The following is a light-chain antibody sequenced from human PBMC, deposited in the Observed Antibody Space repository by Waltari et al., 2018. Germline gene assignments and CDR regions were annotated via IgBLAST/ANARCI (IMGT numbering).Light chain of an antibody. Sequence: EIVLTQSPVTLSLSPGERATLSCRASQSVGRYLAWYQQKPGQAPRLLIYDASNRATGIPVTFSGSGSGTDFTLTISSLEPEVIAVYYCQQRSNWPLTFGGGTKVEI. V-gene: IGKV3-11*01. CDR1: QSVGRY. J-gene: IGKJ4*01. CDR3: QQRSNWPLT. CDR2: DAS.